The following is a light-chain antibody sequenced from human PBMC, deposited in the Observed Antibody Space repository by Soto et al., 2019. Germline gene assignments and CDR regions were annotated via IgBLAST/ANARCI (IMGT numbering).Light chain of an antibody. J-gene: IGKJ1*01. Sequence: EIVLTQYPGTLSLSPGERATLSCRAIQSVSSTYLAWYQQKPGHAPRLLIYGASNRATGIPDRFSGSGSGTDFTLTISRLEPEDFAVYYCQQYGGSRWTFGQGTRVDI. CDR2: GAS. V-gene: IGKV3-20*01. CDR3: QQYGGSRWT. CDR1: QSVSSTY.